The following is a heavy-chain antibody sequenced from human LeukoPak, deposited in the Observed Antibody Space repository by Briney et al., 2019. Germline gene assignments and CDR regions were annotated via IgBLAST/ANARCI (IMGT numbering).Heavy chain of an antibody. J-gene: IGHJ6*02. D-gene: IGHD3-16*01. Sequence: AGGPLRLSCAASGFTFSSYWMNWARQAPGKGLEWVASINHNGNVNYYVDSVKGRFTISRDNAKNSLYLQMSNLRAEDTAVYFCARGGGLDVWGQGPRSPSP. V-gene: IGHV3-7*03. CDR1: GFTFSSYW. CDR2: INHNGNVN. CDR3: ARGGGLDV.